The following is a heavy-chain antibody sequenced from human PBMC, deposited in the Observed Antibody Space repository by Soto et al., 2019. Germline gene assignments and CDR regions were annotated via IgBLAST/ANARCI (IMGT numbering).Heavy chain of an antibody. D-gene: IGHD6-13*01. CDR3: ANGPLTAAGRH. J-gene: IGHJ4*02. V-gene: IGHV3-23*01. CDR2: ISGSGGNT. Sequence: GSLRLSCAASGFTFNNYAMTWVRQAPGKGLEWVSAISGSGGNTYYADSVKGRFTISRDNSKNTLYMQMNSLRAEDTAVYYCANGPLTAAGRHWGQGTLVTVSS. CDR1: GFTFNNYA.